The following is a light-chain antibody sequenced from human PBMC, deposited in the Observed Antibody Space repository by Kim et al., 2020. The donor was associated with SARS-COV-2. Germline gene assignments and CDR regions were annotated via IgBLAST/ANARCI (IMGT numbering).Light chain of an antibody. V-gene: IGLV2-8*01. CDR1: GSDIGISKY. CDR3: SSYAGSNTYV. CDR2: EVT. Sequence: GQSVTISCTGTGSDIGISKYVSWYQQNPDRVPKLMIYEVTKRPSGVPDRFSGSKSGNTASLTVSGLQSEDEADYYCSSYAGSNTYVFGTGTKVTVL. J-gene: IGLJ1*01.